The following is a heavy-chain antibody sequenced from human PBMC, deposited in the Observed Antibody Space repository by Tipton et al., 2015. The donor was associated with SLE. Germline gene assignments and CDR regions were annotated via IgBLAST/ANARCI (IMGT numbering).Heavy chain of an antibody. Sequence: PGLVKPSETLSLTCTVSGGSIRSYYWSWIRQPPGKGLEWIGYIYYSGSTNYNPSLKSRVTISIDTSKNQFSLKLSSVTAADTAVYYCARQRGRWLLDAFDIWGQGTMVTVSS. CDR1: GGSIRSYY. D-gene: IGHD6-19*01. V-gene: IGHV4-59*08. CDR3: ARQRGRWLLDAFDI. CDR2: IYYSGST. J-gene: IGHJ3*02.